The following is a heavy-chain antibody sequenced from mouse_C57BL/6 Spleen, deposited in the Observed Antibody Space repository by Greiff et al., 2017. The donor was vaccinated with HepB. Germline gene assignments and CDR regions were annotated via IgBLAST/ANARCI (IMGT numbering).Heavy chain of an antibody. CDR1: GYTFTSYW. J-gene: IGHJ1*03. V-gene: IGHV1-69*01. CDR2: IDPSDSYT. Sequence: QVQLKQPGAELVMPGASVKLSCKASGYTFTSYWMHWVKQRPGQGLEWIGEIDPSDSYTNYNQKFKGKSTLTVDKSSSTAYMQLSSLTSEDSAVYYCARLVTGTLWYFDVWGTGTTVTVSS. D-gene: IGHD4-1*01. CDR3: ARLVTGTLWYFDV.